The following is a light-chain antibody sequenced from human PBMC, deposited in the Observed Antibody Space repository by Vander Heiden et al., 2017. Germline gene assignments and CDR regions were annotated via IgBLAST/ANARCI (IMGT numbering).Light chain of an antibody. J-gene: IGKJ1*01. V-gene: IGKV1-5*03. CDR3: QQHSCYSRT. CDR2: KAS. CDR1: QSITSW. Sequence: DIPMTQSPSTLSASVGDRVTITCRASQSITSWLAWYQQKPGKAPKLLIYKASSLASGVPSRFSGSGSGTEFTLTISSLQPDDFAAYYCQQHSCYSRTFGQGTRVEIK.